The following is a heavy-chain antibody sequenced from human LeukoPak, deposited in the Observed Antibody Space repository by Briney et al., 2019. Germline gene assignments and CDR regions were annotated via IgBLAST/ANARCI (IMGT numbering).Heavy chain of an antibody. CDR1: GFIFSSYG. Sequence: GRSLRLSCAASGFIFSSYGMHWVRQAPGKGLEWVAVISYHGSNMYYADSVKGRFTISRDNSRNTLYLQMNSLRAEDTAVYYCAKTYSASLGTMLDAFDIWGQGTMVTVSS. CDR3: AKTYSASLGTMLDAFDI. J-gene: IGHJ3*02. CDR2: ISYHGSNM. D-gene: IGHD6-13*01. V-gene: IGHV3-30*18.